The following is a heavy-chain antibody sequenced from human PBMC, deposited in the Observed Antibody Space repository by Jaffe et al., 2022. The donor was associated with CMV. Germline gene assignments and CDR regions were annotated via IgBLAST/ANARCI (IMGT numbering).Heavy chain of an antibody. J-gene: IGHJ4*02. CDR3: VKTLRVVVAAAPFDY. V-gene: IGHV3-64D*06. Sequence: EVQLVESGGGLVQPGGSLRLSCSASGFTFTSYAIHWFRQGPGKGLEYVSAISSHGLTTDYADSVKGRFTISRDNSKNTVDLQMSSLTTEDTAVYYCVKTLRVVVAAAPFDYWGQGTLVAVST. D-gene: IGHD2-15*01. CDR2: ISSHGLTT. CDR1: GFTFTSYA.